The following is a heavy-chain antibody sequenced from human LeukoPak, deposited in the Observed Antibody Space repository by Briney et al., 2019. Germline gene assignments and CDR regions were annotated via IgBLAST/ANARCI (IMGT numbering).Heavy chain of an antibody. CDR3: ASLSYSSSSYYYYMDV. CDR1: GGSISSYY. CDR2: IYTSGST. D-gene: IGHD6-6*01. V-gene: IGHV4-4*09. J-gene: IGHJ6*03. Sequence: SEILSLTCTVSGGSISSYYWSWIRQPPGKGLEWIGYIYTSGSTNYNPSLKRRVTISVDTSKNQFSLKLSSVTAADTAVYYCASLSYSSSSYYYYMDVWGKGTTVTVSS.